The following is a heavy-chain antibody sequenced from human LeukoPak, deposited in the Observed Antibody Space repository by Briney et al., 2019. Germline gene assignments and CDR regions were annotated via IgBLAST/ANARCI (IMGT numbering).Heavy chain of an antibody. D-gene: IGHD3-22*01. Sequence: GGSLRLSCAASGFTFSSYGMHWVRQAPGKGLEWVAVISYDGSNKYYADSVKGRFTISRDNSKNTLYLQMNSLRAEDSALYYCARGSRGSAAVVAPRSFDIWGQGTMVTVSS. CDR2: ISYDGSNK. CDR3: ARGSRGSAAVVAPRSFDI. V-gene: IGHV3-30*03. CDR1: GFTFSSYG. J-gene: IGHJ3*02.